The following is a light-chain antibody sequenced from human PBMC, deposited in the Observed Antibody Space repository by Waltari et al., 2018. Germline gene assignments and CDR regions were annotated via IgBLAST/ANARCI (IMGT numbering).Light chain of an antibody. V-gene: IGLV2-14*03. J-gene: IGLJ1*01. CDR1: SRDVGGYTY. CDR2: DVT. CDR3: VSYTSRHTLV. Sequence: QSAPTQPASVSGSPGQSITLSCTGTSRDVGGYTYLSWYQQHPGKVPKVIIFDVTNRPSGVSNRFSGSKSGNTASLTISGLQAEDEADYYCVSYTSRHTLVFGTGTKVTVL.